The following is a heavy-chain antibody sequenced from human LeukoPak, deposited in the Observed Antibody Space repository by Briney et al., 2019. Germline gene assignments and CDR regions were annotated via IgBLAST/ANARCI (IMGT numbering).Heavy chain of an antibody. CDR2: ISSSSSTI. J-gene: IGHJ6*03. CDR3: ARDPRSSTSYQYYYMDV. CDR1: GFTFSSYS. Sequence: GGSLRLSCAASGFTFSSYSMNWVRQAPGKGLEWISYISSSSSTIDYADSVKGRFTISRDNVKNSLYLQMNSLRAEDTAVYYCARDPRSSTSYQYYYMDVWGKGTTVTVSS. D-gene: IGHD2-2*01. V-gene: IGHV3-48*01.